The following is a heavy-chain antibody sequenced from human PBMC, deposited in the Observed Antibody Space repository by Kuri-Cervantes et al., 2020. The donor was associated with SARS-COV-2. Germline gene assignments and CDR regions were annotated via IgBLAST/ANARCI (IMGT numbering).Heavy chain of an antibody. D-gene: IGHD2-2*01. CDR3: AREDIVVVPAAIAHTYNWFDP. Sequence: GESLKISCAASGFTFSSYAMHWVRQAPGKGLEWVAVISYDGSNKYYADSVKGRFTISRDNSKNTLYLQMNSLRAEDTAVYYCAREDIVVVPAAIAHTYNWFDPWGQGTLVTVSS. CDR2: ISYDGSNK. V-gene: IGHV3-30-3*01. CDR1: GFTFSSYA. J-gene: IGHJ5*02.